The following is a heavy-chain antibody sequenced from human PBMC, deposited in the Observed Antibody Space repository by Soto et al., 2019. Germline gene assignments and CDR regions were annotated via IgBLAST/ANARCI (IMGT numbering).Heavy chain of an antibody. CDR3: ARGGMGSRIAAASQLYYCYGMAV. V-gene: IGHV1-69*06. CDR1: GGTFSSYA. J-gene: IGHJ6*02. Sequence: QVQLVQSGAEVKKPESSVKVSCKASGGTFSSYAISWVRQAPGQGLEWMGGIIPIYGTANYAQKFQGRVTITADKSTSTAYMELSSLRAADTAVYYCARGGMGSRIAAASQLYYCYGMAVWGQGPTVTVSS. CDR2: IIPIYGTA. D-gene: IGHD6-13*01.